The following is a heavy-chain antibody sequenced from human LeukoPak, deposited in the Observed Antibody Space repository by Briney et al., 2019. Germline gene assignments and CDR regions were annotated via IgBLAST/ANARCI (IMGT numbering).Heavy chain of an antibody. V-gene: IGHV5-51*01. CDR2: IYPGDSDT. D-gene: IGHD3-10*01. CDR3: ARTGFGEFPFYGMDV. J-gene: IGHJ6*02. CDR1: GYSFTSYW. Sequence: GESLKISCKGSGYSFTSYWIGWVRQMPGRGLEWMGIIYPGDSDTRYSPSFQGQVTISADKSISTAYLRWSSLKASDTAMYYCARTGFGEFPFYGMDVWGQGTTVTVSS.